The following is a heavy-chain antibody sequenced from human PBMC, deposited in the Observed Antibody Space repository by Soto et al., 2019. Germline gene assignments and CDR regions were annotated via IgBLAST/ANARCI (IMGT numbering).Heavy chain of an antibody. J-gene: IGHJ3*02. D-gene: IGHD6-19*01. CDR1: GGSISSYY. CDR2: IYYSGST. V-gene: IGHV4-59*08. Sequence: PSETLSLTCTVSGGSISSYYWSWIRQPPGKGLEWIGYIYYSGSTNYNPSLKSRVTISVDTSKNQFSLKLSSVTAADTAVYYCAKGGAGHAFDIWGQGTMVTV. CDR3: AKGGAGHAFDI.